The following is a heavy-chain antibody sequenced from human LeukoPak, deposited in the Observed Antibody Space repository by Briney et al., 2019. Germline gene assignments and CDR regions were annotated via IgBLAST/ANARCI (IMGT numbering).Heavy chain of an antibody. Sequence: GASVKVSCKASGYTFTSYYMHWVRQAPRQGLEWMGIINPSGGSTSYAQKFQGRVTMTRDTSTSTVYMELSSLRSEDTAVYYCARDLDGYSGYEYLDYWGQGTLVTVSS. D-gene: IGHD5-12*01. J-gene: IGHJ4*02. CDR1: GYTFTSYY. CDR2: INPSGGST. CDR3: ARDLDGYSGYEYLDY. V-gene: IGHV1-46*01.